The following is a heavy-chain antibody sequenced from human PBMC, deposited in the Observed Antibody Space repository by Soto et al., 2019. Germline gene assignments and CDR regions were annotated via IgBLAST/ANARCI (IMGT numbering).Heavy chain of an antibody. D-gene: IGHD7-27*01. J-gene: IGHJ5*02. CDR2: FDSEDGET. CDR3: ATPGEAGWVDP. Sequence: QVQLVQSGAEVKKPGASVKVSCKVSGYTLTELSMHWVRQAPGKGLEWMGAFDSEDGETIYAPKFQGRVTMTEDSSTDTANMVLSSLRSEDTAVYYCATPGEAGWVDPWGQGTLVTVSS. CDR1: GYTLTELS. V-gene: IGHV1-24*01.